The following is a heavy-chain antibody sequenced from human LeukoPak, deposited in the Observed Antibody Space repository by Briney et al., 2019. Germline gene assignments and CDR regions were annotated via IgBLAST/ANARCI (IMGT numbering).Heavy chain of an antibody. V-gene: IGHV3-21*01. CDR1: GFTFSSYS. CDR2: ISSSSSYI. CDR3: ARDYDFWSGYSYNWFDP. J-gene: IGHJ5*02. Sequence: PGGSLRLSCAASGFTFSSYSMNWVRRAPGKGPEWVSSISSSSSYIYYADSVKGRFTISRDNAKNSLYLQMNSLRAEDTAVYYCARDYDFWSGYSYNWFDPWGQGTLVTVSS. D-gene: IGHD3-3*01.